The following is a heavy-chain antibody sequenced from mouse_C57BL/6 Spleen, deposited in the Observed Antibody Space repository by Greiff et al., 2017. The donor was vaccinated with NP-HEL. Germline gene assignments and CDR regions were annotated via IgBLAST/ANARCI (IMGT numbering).Heavy chain of an antibody. CDR3: ARYSNYGAY. Sequence: QVQLQQPGAELVRPGTSVKLSCKASGYTFTSYWMHWVKQRPGQGLEWIGVIDPSDSYPNYNQKFKGKATLTVDTSSSTAYMQLSSLTSEDSAVYSCARYSNYGAYWGQGTLVTVSA. CDR1: GYTFTSYW. V-gene: IGHV1-59*01. D-gene: IGHD2-5*01. CDR2: IDPSDSYP. J-gene: IGHJ3*01.